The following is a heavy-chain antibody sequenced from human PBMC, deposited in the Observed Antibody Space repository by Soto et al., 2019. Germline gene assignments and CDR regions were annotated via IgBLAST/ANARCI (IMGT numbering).Heavy chain of an antibody. D-gene: IGHD1-1*01. J-gene: IGHJ4*02. V-gene: IGHV4-30-4*01. Sequence: PSETLSLTCTVSGGSISSGDYYWSWIRQPPGKGLEWIGYIYYSGSTYYNPSLKSRVTISVDTSKNQFSLKLSSVTAADTAVYYCARARNLATDSDYWGQGTLVTL. CDR3: ARARNLATDSDY. CDR1: GGSISSGDYY. CDR2: IYYSGST.